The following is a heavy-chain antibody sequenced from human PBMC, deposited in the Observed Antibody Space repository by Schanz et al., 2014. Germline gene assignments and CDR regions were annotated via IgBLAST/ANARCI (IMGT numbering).Heavy chain of an antibody. V-gene: IGHV3-33*06. D-gene: IGHD3-3*01. Sequence: QVQLVESGGGVVQPGRSLRLSCAASGFTFRSYGMHWVRQAPGKGLEWVALVWSDGNTKYYVDSVKGRFTISRDNSMNTLHLQMDGLRVEDTAVYYCAKDVDFWSGYYLDYWGQGTLVTVSS. CDR3: AKDVDFWSGYYLDY. CDR2: VWSDGNTK. J-gene: IGHJ4*02. CDR1: GFTFRSYG.